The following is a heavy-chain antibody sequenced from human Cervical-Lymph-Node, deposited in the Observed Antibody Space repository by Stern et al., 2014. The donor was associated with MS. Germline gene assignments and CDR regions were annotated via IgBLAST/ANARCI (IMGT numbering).Heavy chain of an antibody. CDR2: IVVGSGHT. D-gene: IGHD1-26*01. V-gene: IGHV1-58*02. CDR3: AADSLVDFF. Sequence: QLVESGPEVKKPGTSVKVSCKTSGFSFSNSAMQWVRQARGHRLEWIGWIVVGSGHTNYAQKFQERVSITRDMSTGTVSMELSSLRPEDTAVYYCAADSLVDFFWGQGSLVTVSS. J-gene: IGHJ4*02. CDR1: GFSFSNSA.